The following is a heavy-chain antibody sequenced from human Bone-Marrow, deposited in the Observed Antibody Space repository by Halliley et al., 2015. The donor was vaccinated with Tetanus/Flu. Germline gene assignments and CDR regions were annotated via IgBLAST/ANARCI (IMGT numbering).Heavy chain of an antibody. V-gene: IGHV3-33*01. Sequence: SLRLSCVGSGFGFRYYGMHWVRQAPGKGLEWVAVTWNDGTNKYYGDSVKGRFTVSRDDSENTLYLQMNSLRVEDTAVYYCARDRFGVVTRGHNGMDVWGQGTTVTVSS. CDR3: ARDRFGVVTRGHNGMDV. CDR1: GFGFRYYG. J-gene: IGHJ6*02. CDR2: TWNDGTNK. D-gene: IGHD3-3*01.